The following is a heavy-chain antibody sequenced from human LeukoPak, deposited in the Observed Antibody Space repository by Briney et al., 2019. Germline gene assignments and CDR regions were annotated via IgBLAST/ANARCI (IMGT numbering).Heavy chain of an antibody. D-gene: IGHD3-10*01. CDR3: ARDIWFGELDLSTGNWFDP. V-gene: IGHV1-18*04. Sequence: WASVKVSCKASGYTFTGYYMHWVRQAPGQGLEWMGWISAYNGNTNYAQKLQGRVTMTTDTSTSTAYMELRSLRSDDTAVYYCARDIWFGELDLSTGNWFDPWGQGTLVTVSS. J-gene: IGHJ5*02. CDR1: GYTFTGYY. CDR2: ISAYNGNT.